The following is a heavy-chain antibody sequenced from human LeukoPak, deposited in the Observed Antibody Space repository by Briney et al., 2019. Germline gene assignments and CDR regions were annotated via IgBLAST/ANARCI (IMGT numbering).Heavy chain of an antibody. CDR1: GFTVSSNY. Sequence: PGRSLRLSCAASGFTVSSNYMSWVRQAPGTGLEWVSIIHNNGITHYADSVKGRFTLSRDNSKNTLYLQMNSLRAEDTAVYYCVRDRGIASTGGYGMDVWGQGTTVTVSS. J-gene: IGHJ6*02. D-gene: IGHD6-13*01. V-gene: IGHV3-53*01. CDR3: VRDRGIASTGGYGMDV. CDR2: IHNNGIT.